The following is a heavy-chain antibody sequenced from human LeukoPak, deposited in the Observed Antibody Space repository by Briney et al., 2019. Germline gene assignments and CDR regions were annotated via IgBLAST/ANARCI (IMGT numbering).Heavy chain of an antibody. CDR3: VRDGGPFYFDL. CDR1: GFIFNNYW. V-gene: IGHV3-7*01. CDR2: IKQDGGEK. J-gene: IGHJ4*02. D-gene: IGHD3-16*01. Sequence: GGSLRLSCAASGFIFNNYWMSWVRQAPGKGLEWVINIKQDGGEKYSLDSVEGRFTISRDNRKNSMYLQMNSLRVEDTAVYYCVRDGGPFYFDLWGQGTLVTVSS.